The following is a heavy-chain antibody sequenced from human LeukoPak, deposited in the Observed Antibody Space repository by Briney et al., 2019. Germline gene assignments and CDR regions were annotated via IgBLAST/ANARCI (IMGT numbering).Heavy chain of an antibody. CDR2: INYSGST. CDR1: GGSISSSSYY. Sequence: SETLSLTCTVSGGSISSSSYYWGWISQPPGKGLEWIGSINYSGSTNYNPSLKSRVTISVDTSKNQFSLKLSSVTAADTAVYYCARTPQYSSGWYRYNWFDPWGQGTLVTVSS. CDR3: ARTPQYSSGWYRYNWFDP. J-gene: IGHJ5*02. V-gene: IGHV4-39*07. D-gene: IGHD6-19*01.